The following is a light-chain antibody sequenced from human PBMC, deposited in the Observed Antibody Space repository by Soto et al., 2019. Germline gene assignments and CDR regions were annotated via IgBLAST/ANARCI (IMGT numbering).Light chain of an antibody. CDR2: DVS. V-gene: IGLV2-11*01. J-gene: IGLJ2*01. CDR1: SSDVGGYNY. Sequence: QSALTQPRSVSGSPGQSFTISCTGTSSDVGGYNYVSWYQQHPGKATKLMIYDVSKRPSGVPDRFSGSKSGNTASLTISGLQAEDEADYYCCSYAGSYSVVFGGWTKLTVL. CDR3: CSYAGSYSVV.